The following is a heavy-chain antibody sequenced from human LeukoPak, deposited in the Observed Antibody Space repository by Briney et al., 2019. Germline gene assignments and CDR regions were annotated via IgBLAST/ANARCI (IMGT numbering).Heavy chain of an antibody. D-gene: IGHD2-15*01. J-gene: IGHJ4*02. CDR2: IYTSGTT. CDR1: GVSIRSGSYY. Sequence: PSQTLSLTCTVSGVSIRSGSYYWSWTRQPAGKGLEWIGRIYTSGTTNYNPSLKSRVTISVDTSKNQFSLKLSSLTAADTAVYYCARCEKYSCTYWGQGTLVTVSS. CDR3: ARCEKYSCTY. V-gene: IGHV4-61*02.